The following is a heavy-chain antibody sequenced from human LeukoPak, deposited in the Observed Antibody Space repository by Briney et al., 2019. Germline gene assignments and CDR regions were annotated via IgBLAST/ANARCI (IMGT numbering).Heavy chain of an antibody. CDR2: INSDGSST. J-gene: IGHJ4*02. CDR3: ARLGYYSSSPYRNQFDY. V-gene: IGHV3-74*01. D-gene: IGHD6-13*01. CDR1: GFTFSSYW. Sequence: SGGSLRLSCAASGFTFSSYWMHWVRQAPGKGLVWVSRINSDGSSTSYADSVKGRFTISRDNAKNTLYLQMNSLRAEDTAVYYCARLGYYSSSPYRNQFDYWGQGTLVTVSS.